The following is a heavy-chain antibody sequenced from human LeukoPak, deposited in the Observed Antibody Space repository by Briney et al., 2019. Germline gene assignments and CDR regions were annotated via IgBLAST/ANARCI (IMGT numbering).Heavy chain of an antibody. D-gene: IGHD1-26*01. CDR2: IGSSSSYI. CDR1: GFTFSSYS. J-gene: IGHJ4*02. V-gene: IGHV3-21*01. CDR3: ARSRRGWELLSY. Sequence: GGSLRLSCAASGFTFSSYSMNWVRQAPGKGLEWVSSIGSSSSYIYYADSVKDRFTISRDNAKNSLYLQMNSLRAEDTAVYYCARSRRGWELLSYWGQGTLVTVSS.